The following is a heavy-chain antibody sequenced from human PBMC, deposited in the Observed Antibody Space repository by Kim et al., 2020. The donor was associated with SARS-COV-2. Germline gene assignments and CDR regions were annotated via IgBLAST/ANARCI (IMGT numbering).Heavy chain of an antibody. Sequence: ASVKVSCKASGYTFTIYAMNWVRQAPGQGLEWLGWINTNTGNPTYAQGFTGRFVFSLDTSVSTAYLQISSLKAEDTAVYYCASVGLLWFGELPPFDYYYGMDVRGQATTVT. CDR1: GYTFTIYA. CDR2: INTNTGNP. D-gene: IGHD3-10*01. J-gene: IGHJ6*02. V-gene: IGHV7-4-1*02. CDR3: ASVGLLWFGELPPFDYYYGMDV.